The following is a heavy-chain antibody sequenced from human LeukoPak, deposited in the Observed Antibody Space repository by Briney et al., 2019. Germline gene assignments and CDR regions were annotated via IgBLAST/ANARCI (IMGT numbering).Heavy chain of an antibody. Sequence: AASVKVSCKVSGYTLTELSMHWVRQAPGKGLEWMGGFDPEDGETIYAQKFQGRVTMTEDTSTDTAYMELSSLRSEDTAVYYCARDPYYYDSSGYLFDYWGQGTLVTVSS. J-gene: IGHJ4*02. CDR2: FDPEDGET. CDR1: GYTLTELS. CDR3: ARDPYYYDSSGYLFDY. D-gene: IGHD3-22*01. V-gene: IGHV1-24*01.